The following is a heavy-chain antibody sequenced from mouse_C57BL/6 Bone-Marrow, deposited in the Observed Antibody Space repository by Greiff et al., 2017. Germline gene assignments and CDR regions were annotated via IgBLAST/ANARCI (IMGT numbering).Heavy chain of an antibody. CDR3: ARGYFDY. V-gene: IGHV5-16*01. CDR2: INYDGSST. J-gene: IGHJ2*01. Sequence: EVQLVESEGGLVQPGSSMKLSCTASGFTFSDYYMAWVRPVPEKGLEWVANINYDGSSTYYLDSLKSRFIISRDNAKHILYLQMSSLKSENTATYYCARGYFDYWGQGTTLTVSS. CDR1: GFTFSDYY.